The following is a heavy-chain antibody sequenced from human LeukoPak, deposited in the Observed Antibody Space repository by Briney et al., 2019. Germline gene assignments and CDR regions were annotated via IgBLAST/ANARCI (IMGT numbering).Heavy chain of an antibody. D-gene: IGHD2-2*01. J-gene: IGHJ6*02. V-gene: IGHV4-59*01. Sequence: SETLSLTCTVSGGSISSYYWSWIRQPPGKGLEWIGYIYYSGSTNYNPSLKSRVTISVDTSKNQFSLKVTSVTAADTAVYYCARDGPVSSTTSMDVWGQGTTVTVSS. CDR1: GGSISSYY. CDR2: IYYSGST. CDR3: ARDGPVSSTTSMDV.